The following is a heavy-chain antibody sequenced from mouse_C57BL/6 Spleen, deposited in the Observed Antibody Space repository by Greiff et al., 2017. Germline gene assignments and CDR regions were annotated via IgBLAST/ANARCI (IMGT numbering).Heavy chain of an antibody. V-gene: IGHV1-39*01. CDR2: INPNYGTT. D-gene: IGHD2-5*01. Sequence: EVKLMESGPELVKPGASVKISCKASGYSFTDYNMNWVKQSNGKSLEWIGVINPNYGTTSYNQKFKGKATLTVDQSSSTAYMQLNSLTSEDSAVYYSAKGDSNLAWLAYWGQGTLVTVSA. CDR3: AKGDSNLAWLAY. CDR1: GYSFTDYN. J-gene: IGHJ3*01.